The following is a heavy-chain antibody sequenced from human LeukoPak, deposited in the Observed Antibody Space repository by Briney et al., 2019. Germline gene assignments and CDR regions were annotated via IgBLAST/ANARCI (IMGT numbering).Heavy chain of an antibody. Sequence: EASVKVSCKASGYTFTSYGISWVRQAPGQGLDWMGWISAYNGNTNYAQKLQGRGTMTRDTSTSTAYMELRSLRSDDTAVYYCARVRAARPEEDYFDYWGQGTLVTVSS. D-gene: IGHD6-6*01. CDR2: ISAYNGNT. V-gene: IGHV1-18*01. CDR3: ARVRAARPEEDYFDY. CDR1: GYTFTSYG. J-gene: IGHJ4*02.